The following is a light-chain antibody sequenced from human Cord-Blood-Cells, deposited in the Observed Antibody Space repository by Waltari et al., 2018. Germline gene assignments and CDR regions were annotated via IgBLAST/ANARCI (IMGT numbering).Light chain of an antibody. CDR1: QSISSW. J-gene: IGKJ1*01. Sequence: DIQLTQSPSTLSASVGDRVTITCRASQSISSWWAWYQQKPGKAPKLLIYKAPSLESGVPSRFSGSGSGTEFTLTISSLQPDDFATYYCQQYNSYWTFGQGTKVEIK. CDR3: QQYNSYWT. V-gene: IGKV1-5*03. CDR2: KAP.